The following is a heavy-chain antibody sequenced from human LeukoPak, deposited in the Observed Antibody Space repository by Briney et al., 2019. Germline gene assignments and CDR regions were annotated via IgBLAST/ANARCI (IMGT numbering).Heavy chain of an antibody. Sequence: SETLSFTCTVSGGSISSGGYYWSWIRQHPGKGLEWIGYIYYSGSTYYNPSLKSRVTISVDTSKNQFSLKLSSVTAADTAVYYCARMEIYGPDYWGQGTLVTVSS. V-gene: IGHV4-31*03. CDR2: IYYSGST. CDR3: ARMEIYGPDY. CDR1: GGSISSGGYY. D-gene: IGHD3-10*01. J-gene: IGHJ4*02.